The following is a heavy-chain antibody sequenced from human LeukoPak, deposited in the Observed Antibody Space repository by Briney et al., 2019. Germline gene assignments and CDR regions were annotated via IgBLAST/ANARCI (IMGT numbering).Heavy chain of an antibody. V-gene: IGHV3-74*03. D-gene: IGHD1-26*01. J-gene: IGHJ4*02. CDR1: GLTFSNDW. Sequence: GGSLRLSCAASGLTFSNDWMYWVRQAPGKGPVWVSRINKDGSITTYADSVKGRFTISRDNAKNTLYLQMNSLRAEDTAVYFCARSKVVGATFFASWGQGTLVTVSS. CDR3: ARSKVVGATFFAS. CDR2: INKDGSIT.